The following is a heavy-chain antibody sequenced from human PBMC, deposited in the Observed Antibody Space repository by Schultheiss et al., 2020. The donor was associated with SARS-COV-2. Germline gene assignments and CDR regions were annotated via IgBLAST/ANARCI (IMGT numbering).Heavy chain of an antibody. CDR3: ARGAYGSRRKYYFDY. CDR2: IYYSGST. J-gene: IGHJ4*02. CDR1: GGSISSGDYY. V-gene: IGHV4-30-4*01. Sequence: SETLSLTCTVSGGSISSGDYYWSWIRQPPGKGLEWIGYIYYSGSTYYNPSLKSRITISLDTSKNQFSLKLRSVTAADTAVYYCARGAYGSRRKYYFDYWGQGTLVTVSS. D-gene: IGHD3-10*01.